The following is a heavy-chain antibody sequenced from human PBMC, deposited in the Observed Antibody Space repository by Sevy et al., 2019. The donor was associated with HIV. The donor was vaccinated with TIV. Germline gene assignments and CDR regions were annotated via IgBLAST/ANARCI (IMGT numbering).Heavy chain of an antibody. CDR2: ISYAGSHT. CDR1: GFNFGTHA. J-gene: IGHJ4*02. Sequence: GGSLRLSCEGSGFNFGTHAIHWVRQPPGRGLEWVAVISYAGSHTYYADSVKGRFNISRDNSKNTLYLQMNSLRHEDSAIYFCVRDRDDYAFIPSGYWGQGTQVTVSS. D-gene: IGHD4-17*01. V-gene: IGHV3-30-3*01. CDR3: VRDRDDYAFIPSGY.